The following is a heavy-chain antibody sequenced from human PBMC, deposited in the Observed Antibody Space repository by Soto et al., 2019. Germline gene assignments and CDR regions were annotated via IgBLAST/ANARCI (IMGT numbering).Heavy chain of an antibody. V-gene: IGHV4-31*03. Sequence: QVQLQESGPGLVKPSQTLSLTCTVSGGSISSGGYYWSWIRQHPGKGLEWIGYIYDSGTTYHNTSLKSRLTISGDTSKNQLSLKLNSVTAADTAVYYCARGEVRTTFRHWGQGTLVTVSS. D-gene: IGHD3-10*01. CDR2: IYDSGTT. CDR3: ARGEVRTTFRH. J-gene: IGHJ4*02. CDR1: GGSISSGGYY.